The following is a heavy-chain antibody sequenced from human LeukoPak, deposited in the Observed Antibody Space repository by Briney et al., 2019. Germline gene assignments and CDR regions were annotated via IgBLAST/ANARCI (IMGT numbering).Heavy chain of an antibody. J-gene: IGHJ4*02. CDR1: GGSISSSSSS. CDR3: ARLGWELLQGYHY. D-gene: IGHD1-26*01. V-gene: IGHV4-39*01. Sequence: SETLSLXCTVSGGSISSSSSSGGWCRQPPGKGPGGIGSIYYSGSTYYNPSLKSRVTISVDTSKNQFSLKLSSVTAADTAVYYCARLGWELLQGYHYWGQGTLVTVSS. CDR2: IYYSGST.